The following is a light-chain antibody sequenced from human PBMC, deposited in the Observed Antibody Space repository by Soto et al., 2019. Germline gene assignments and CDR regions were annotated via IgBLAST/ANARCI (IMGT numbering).Light chain of an antibody. CDR3: SSYAGSSPLYV. CDR1: SSDVGDYNY. J-gene: IGLJ1*01. V-gene: IGLV2-14*01. CDR2: EVS. Sequence: QSVLTQPASVSASPGQSITISCTGTSSDVGDYNYVSWYQQHPGKAPELMISEVSNRPSGASNRFSGSKSGNTASLTISRPQAEDEADYYCSSYAGSSPLYVFGTKAKV.